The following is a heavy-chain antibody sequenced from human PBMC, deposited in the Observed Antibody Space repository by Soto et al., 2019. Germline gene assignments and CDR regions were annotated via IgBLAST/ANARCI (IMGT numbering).Heavy chain of an antibody. J-gene: IGHJ5*02. Sequence: QVQLVESGGGVVQPGRSLRLSCAASGFTFSSYAMHWVRQAPGKGLEWVAVISYDGSNKYYADSVKGRFTISRDNSKNTLYLQMNSLRAEDTAVYYCASDLEQWLVLNWFDPWGQGTLVTVSS. CDR2: ISYDGSNK. CDR1: GFTFSSYA. D-gene: IGHD6-19*01. CDR3: ASDLEQWLVLNWFDP. V-gene: IGHV3-30-3*01.